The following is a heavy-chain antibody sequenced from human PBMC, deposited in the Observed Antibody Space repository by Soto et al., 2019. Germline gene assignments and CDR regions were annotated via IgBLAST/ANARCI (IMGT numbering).Heavy chain of an antibody. V-gene: IGHV3-11*06. CDR2: ISSSSSST. D-gene: IGHD3-22*01. J-gene: IGHJ4*02. Sequence: PGGSLRLSCAASGFTFSDYYMSWIRQAPGKGLEWASYISSSSSSTNYADSVKGRFTISRDNAKTSLYLQMNSLRAEDTAVYYCARAPLPYSDASSGYYPGLFDYGYQGTLLTVSS. CDR1: GFTFSDYY. CDR3: ARAPLPYSDASSGYYPGLFDY.